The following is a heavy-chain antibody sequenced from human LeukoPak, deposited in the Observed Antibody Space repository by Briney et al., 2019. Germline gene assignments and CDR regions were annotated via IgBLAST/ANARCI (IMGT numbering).Heavy chain of an antibody. V-gene: IGHV1-8*01. CDR1: GYTFTSYD. CDR3: AKPRITMIVVVWEGLDY. J-gene: IGHJ4*02. CDR2: MNPNSGNT. Sequence: ASVKVSCKASGYTFTSYDINWVRQATGQGLEWMGWMNPNSGNTGYAQKFQGRVTMTRNTSISTAYMELSSLRSEDTAVYYCAKPRITMIVVVWEGLDYWGQGTLVTVSS. D-gene: IGHD3-22*01.